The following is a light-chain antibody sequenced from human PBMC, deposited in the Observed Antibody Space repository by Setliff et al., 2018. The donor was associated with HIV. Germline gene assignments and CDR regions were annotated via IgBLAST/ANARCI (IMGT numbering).Light chain of an antibody. J-gene: IGKJ3*01. Sequence: DIPLTQSPASLSASIGDRVTITCRASQTINNYLNWYQQKAGKAPKLLIYTASSLQSGVPSRFSGSGSGTDFTLTISSLQPEDFAVYYCQQSYGTFGPGTKVDIK. CDR3: QQSYGT. CDR1: QTINNY. CDR2: TAS. V-gene: IGKV1-39*01.